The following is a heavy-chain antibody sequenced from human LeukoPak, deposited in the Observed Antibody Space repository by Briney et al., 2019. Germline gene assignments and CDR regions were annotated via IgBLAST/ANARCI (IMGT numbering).Heavy chain of an antibody. CDR1: GDSINSAYY. CDR3: ARGEWELVGSVYYFDY. Sequence: SETLSLTCTVSGDSINSAYYWGWIRQPPGKGLEWIGSIYHSRSTHYNPSLKSRVTISTDTSKNQFSLELTSVTAADTAVYYCARGEWELVGSVYYFDYWGQGTLVTVSS. V-gene: IGHV4-38-2*02. CDR2: IYHSRST. D-gene: IGHD1-26*01. J-gene: IGHJ4*02.